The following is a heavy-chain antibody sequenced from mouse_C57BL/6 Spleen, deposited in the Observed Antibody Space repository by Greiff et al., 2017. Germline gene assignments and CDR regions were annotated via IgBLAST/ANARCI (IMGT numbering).Heavy chain of an antibody. CDR2: ISPYNGVS. CDR1: GYSFTGYS. V-gene: IGHV1-31*01. D-gene: IGHD1-1*02. Sequence: VQLQQSGPELAKPGASVKISCKASGYSFTGYSMHWVKQSHGNILDWIGYISPYNGVSSYNQKFKGKATLTVDNSSSTAYMGLRSLTSEDAAVYYCARGDDCGGSYLGYWGQGTTLTVSS. CDR3: ARGDDCGGSYLGY. J-gene: IGHJ2*01.